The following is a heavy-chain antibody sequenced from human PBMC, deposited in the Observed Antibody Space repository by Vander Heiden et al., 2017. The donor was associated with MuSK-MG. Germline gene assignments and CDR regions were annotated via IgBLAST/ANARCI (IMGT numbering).Heavy chain of an antibody. Sequence: EVQLVESGGGLVKPGRPLRLSCETSGFTFSDYSMVWVRQAPGKGLQWVSSISPDNSYIFYAASLKGRFTISRDNANNLLYLQMNSLRAEDTAVYYCARVSLSSGWYDYWGQGTLGTVSS. CDR1: GFTFSDYS. CDR2: ISPDNSYI. CDR3: ARVSLSSGWYDY. J-gene: IGHJ4*02. D-gene: IGHD6-19*01. V-gene: IGHV3-21*01.